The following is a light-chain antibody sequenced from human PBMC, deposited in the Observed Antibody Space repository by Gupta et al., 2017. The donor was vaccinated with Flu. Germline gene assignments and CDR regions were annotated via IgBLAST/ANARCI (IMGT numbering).Light chain of an antibody. V-gene: IGLV1-44*01. CDR3: EAWDESRNGQEV. CDR2: RTN. J-gene: IGLJ1*01. CDR1: ISNIGSYT. Sequence: QSVLTQPPSASGPPGQRVTISCSGNISNIGSYTVNWYRQFPGTAPKLLIYRTNQRPSGVPDRFSASRSGTSAALAISGLQSEEEADYYCEAWDESRNGQEVFGTGTKVTVL.